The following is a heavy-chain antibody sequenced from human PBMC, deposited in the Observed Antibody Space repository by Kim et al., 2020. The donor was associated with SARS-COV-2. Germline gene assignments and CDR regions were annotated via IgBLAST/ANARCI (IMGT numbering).Heavy chain of an antibody. D-gene: IGHD1-26*01. J-gene: IGHJ4*02. V-gene: IGHV3-30*01. Sequence: ADSGKGRVTISRDNSKNTLYLQMNSLRAEDTAVYYCARTHSGSYYSYFDYWGQGTLVTVSS. CDR3: ARTHSGSYYSYFDY.